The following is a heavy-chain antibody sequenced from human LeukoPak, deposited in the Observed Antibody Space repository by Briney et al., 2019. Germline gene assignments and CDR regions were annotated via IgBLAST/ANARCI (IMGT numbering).Heavy chain of an antibody. D-gene: IGHD3-10*01. CDR2: INHSGST. CDR1: GGSFSGYY. Sequence: SETLSLTCAVYGGSFSGYYWSWIRQPPGKGLEWIGEINHSGSTNYNPSLKSRVTISVDTPKNQFSLKLSSVTAADTAVYYCARLRGSYYGDYFDYWGQGTLVTVSP. CDR3: ARLRGSYYGDYFDY. V-gene: IGHV4-34*01. J-gene: IGHJ4*02.